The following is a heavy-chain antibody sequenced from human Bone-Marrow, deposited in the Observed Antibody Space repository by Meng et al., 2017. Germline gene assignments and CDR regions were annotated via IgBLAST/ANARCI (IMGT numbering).Heavy chain of an antibody. CDR3: ATGAAAADH. J-gene: IGHJ4*02. CDR2: IKSNSDGGTT. D-gene: IGHD6-13*01. V-gene: IGHV3-15*01. Sequence: GESLKISCGGSGFSVSTNYMGWVRQAPGKGLEWVGRIKSNSDGGTTDYAAPVKGRFTISRDDSKNTLYLQMNSLITEDTAVYFCATGAAAADHWGQGILVTVSS. CDR1: GFSVSTNY.